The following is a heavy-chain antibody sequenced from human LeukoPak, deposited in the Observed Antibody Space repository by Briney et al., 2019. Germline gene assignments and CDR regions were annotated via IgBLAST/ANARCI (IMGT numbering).Heavy chain of an antibody. V-gene: IGHV4-39*01. D-gene: IGHD5-18*01. CDR1: GGSISSSSYY. CDR3: ARRGYSYGSTNYWFDP. CDR2: IYYSGST. J-gene: IGHJ5*02. Sequence: SETLSLTCTVSGGSISSSSYYWGWIRQPPGKGLEWIGSIYYSGSTYYNPSLKSRVTISVDTSKNQFSLKLSSVTAADTAVYYCARRGYSYGSTNYWFDPWGQGTPVTVSS.